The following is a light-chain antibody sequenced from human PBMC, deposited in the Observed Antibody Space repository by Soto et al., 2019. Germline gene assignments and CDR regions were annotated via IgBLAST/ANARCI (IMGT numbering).Light chain of an antibody. Sequence: QSVLTQPPSASGTPGQTVTISCSGGTSNIGSNNVCWYQQRPGPAPKLLIYGNNHRPSGVPDRFSGSKSGTSASLAISGLRSEDEADYYCSTWDDSLPGIVVFGGGTKVTVL. J-gene: IGLJ2*01. V-gene: IGLV1-47*01. CDR1: TSNIGSNN. CDR3: STWDDSLPGIVV. CDR2: GNN.